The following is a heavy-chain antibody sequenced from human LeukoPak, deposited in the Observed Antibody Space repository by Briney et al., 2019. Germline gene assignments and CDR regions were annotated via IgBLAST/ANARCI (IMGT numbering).Heavy chain of an antibody. J-gene: IGHJ4*02. CDR1: GFTFSSYA. Sequence: GGSLRLSCAASGFTFSSYAMSWVRQAPGKGLEWVSAISGSGGSTYYADSVRGRFTISRDNSKNTLYLQMNSLRAEDTAVYYCAKKVDGRFEFDYWGQGTLVTVSS. CDR2: ISGSGGST. V-gene: IGHV3-23*01. CDR3: AKKVDGRFEFDY. D-gene: IGHD1-26*01.